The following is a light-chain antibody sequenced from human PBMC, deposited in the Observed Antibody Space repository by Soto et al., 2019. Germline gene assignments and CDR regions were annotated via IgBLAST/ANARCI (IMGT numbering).Light chain of an antibody. V-gene: IGKV3-15*01. CDR2: GAS. Sequence: MTQSPSSVSASVGDRVTITCRASQSVSSNLAWYQQKPGQAPRLLIYGASTRATGIPARFSGSGSGTEFTLTISSLQSEDFAVYYCQQYNNWPSWTFGQGTKVDIK. J-gene: IGKJ1*01. CDR3: QQYNNWPSWT. CDR1: QSVSSN.